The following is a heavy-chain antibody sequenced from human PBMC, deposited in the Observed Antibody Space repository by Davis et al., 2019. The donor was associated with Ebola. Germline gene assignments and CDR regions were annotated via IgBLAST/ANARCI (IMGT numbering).Heavy chain of an antibody. V-gene: IGHV3-43*01. D-gene: IGHD6-13*01. J-gene: IGHJ6*04. CDR1: GFTFADYT. CDR2: ISWDGGST. CDR3: AKDIRTRLYSSSWYGYGMDV. Sequence: PGGSLRLSCAASGFTFADYTMHWVRQAPGKGLEWVSLISWDGGSTYYADSVKGRFTISRDNSKNYLYLQMNSLRTEDTALYYCAKDIRTRLYSSSWYGYGMDVWGKGTTVTVSS.